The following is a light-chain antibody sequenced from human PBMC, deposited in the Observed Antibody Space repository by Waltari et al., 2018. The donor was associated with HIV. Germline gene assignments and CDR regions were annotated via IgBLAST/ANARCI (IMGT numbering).Light chain of an antibody. Sequence: QSVLTQPPSVSGAPGQRVTISCTGSSSNIGAGYDVHWYQQLPGTAPNLLIYGNSNRPSGVPDRFSGSKSGTSASLAITGLQAEGEADYYCQSYDSSLSSVVFGGGTKLTVL. CDR2: GNS. CDR1: SSNIGAGYD. J-gene: IGLJ2*01. CDR3: QSYDSSLSSVV. V-gene: IGLV1-40*01.